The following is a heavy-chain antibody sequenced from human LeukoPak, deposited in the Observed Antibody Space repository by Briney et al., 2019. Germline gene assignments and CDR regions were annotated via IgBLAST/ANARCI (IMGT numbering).Heavy chain of an antibody. V-gene: IGHV3-7*03. CDR3: AKDRNDGYFDY. Sequence: PGGSLRLSCAASGFTFSSYWMSWVRQAPGKGLEWVANIKQDGSEKYYVDSVKGRFTISRDNAKNSLYLQMNSLRAEDTAVYYCAKDRNDGYFDYWGQGTLVTVSS. J-gene: IGHJ4*02. CDR1: GFTFSSYW. CDR2: IKQDGSEK.